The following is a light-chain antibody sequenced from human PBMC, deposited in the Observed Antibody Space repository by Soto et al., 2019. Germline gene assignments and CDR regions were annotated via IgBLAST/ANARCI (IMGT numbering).Light chain of an antibody. CDR3: QQRSNWPRT. CDR2: DVS. Sequence: PGERVTLSCRASQSVSSNYLTWYQQKPGQAPRLLIYDVSNRATGIPARFSGSGSGTDFTLTISSLEPEDFAVYYCQQRSNWPRTFGQGTKVDIK. V-gene: IGKV3-11*01. J-gene: IGKJ1*01. CDR1: QSVSSNY.